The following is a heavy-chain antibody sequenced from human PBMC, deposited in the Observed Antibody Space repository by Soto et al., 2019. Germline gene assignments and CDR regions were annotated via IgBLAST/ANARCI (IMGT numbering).Heavy chain of an antibody. D-gene: IGHD3-10*01. CDR2: ISYDGSNK. Sequence: GGSLRLSCAASGFTFSSYGMHWVRQAPGKGLEWVAVISYDGSNKYYADSVKGRFTISRDNSKNTLYLQMNSLRAEDTAVYYCAKDYGSGSTLWGTNWFDPWGQGTLVTVSS. V-gene: IGHV3-30*18. J-gene: IGHJ5*02. CDR3: AKDYGSGSTLWGTNWFDP. CDR1: GFTFSSYG.